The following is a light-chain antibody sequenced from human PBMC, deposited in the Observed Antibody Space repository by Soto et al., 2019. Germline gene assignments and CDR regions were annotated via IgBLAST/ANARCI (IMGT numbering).Light chain of an antibody. Sequence: EIVLTQSPGTLSLSPGERATLSCRASHSVSSTYLAWYQQKPGQAPRLLIYGASSRATGIPDRFSGSGSGTDFTLTISRLEPEDFAVYYCQQYGSSPRTFDQGTKVEIK. V-gene: IGKV3-20*01. CDR2: GAS. CDR3: QQYGSSPRT. CDR1: HSVSSTY. J-gene: IGKJ1*01.